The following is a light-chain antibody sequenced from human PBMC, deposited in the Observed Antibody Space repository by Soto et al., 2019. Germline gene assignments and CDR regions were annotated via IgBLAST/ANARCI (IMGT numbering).Light chain of an antibody. Sequence: SYELTQPPSVSVAPGKTARITCGGNNIGSKSVHWYQQKPGQSPVLVIYYDSDRPSGIPERFSGSNSGNTATLTISRVEAGDEGDYYCQVWDRRSDPPVFGGGTKLTLL. CDR2: YDS. CDR1: NIGSKS. J-gene: IGLJ2*01. V-gene: IGLV3-21*04. CDR3: QVWDRRSDPPV.